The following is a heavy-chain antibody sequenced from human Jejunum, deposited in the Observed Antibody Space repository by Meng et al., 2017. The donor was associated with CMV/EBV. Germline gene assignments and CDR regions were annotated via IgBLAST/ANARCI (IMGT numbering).Heavy chain of an antibody. D-gene: IGHD5-18*01. Sequence: SGYNFIGPFIPLPPPAPGQGPEWLGWINPNSGVPKYTHRFQGRVTMTRDTSASTAYMELSGLTSNDTAVYYCAKSGFSYGHWLDPWGQGTLVTVSS. CDR1: GYNFIGPF. J-gene: IGHJ5*02. CDR3: AKSGFSYGHWLDP. V-gene: IGHV1-2*02. CDR2: INPNSGVP.